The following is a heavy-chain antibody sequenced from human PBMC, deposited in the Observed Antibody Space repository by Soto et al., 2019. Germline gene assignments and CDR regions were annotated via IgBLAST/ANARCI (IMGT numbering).Heavy chain of an antibody. CDR2: INPNSGGT. J-gene: IGHJ4*02. CDR3: ERGSGYAAYYDY. Sequence: ASVKVSCQASGYTFTGYYMHWVRQAPGQGPEWMGWINPNSGGTNYAQKFQGWVTMTRDTSISTAYMELSRLRSDDTAVYYCERGSGYAAYYDYWGQGTLVTVSS. D-gene: IGHD5-12*01. CDR1: GYTFTGYY. V-gene: IGHV1-2*04.